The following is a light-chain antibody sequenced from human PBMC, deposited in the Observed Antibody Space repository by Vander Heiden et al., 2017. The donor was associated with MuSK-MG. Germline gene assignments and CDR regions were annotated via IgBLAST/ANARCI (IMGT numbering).Light chain of an antibody. CDR1: TGDVGSCNL. CDR2: EVS. CDR3: CSYKGSGISWV. J-gene: IGLJ3*02. Sequence: QSALTQPASVSGSPGQSLTISCTGTTGDVGSCNLVSWYQQHPGKAPKLMIYEVSKRPSGVSDRFSGSKSGNTASLTTSGLQAEDEADYYCCSYKGSGISWVFGGGTKLTVL. V-gene: IGLV2-23*02.